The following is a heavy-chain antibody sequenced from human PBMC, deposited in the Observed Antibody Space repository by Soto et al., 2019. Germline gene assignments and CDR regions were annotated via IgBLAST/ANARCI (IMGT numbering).Heavy chain of an antibody. CDR2: IWYDGSNK. D-gene: IGHD3-10*01. V-gene: IGHV3-33*01. J-gene: IGHJ6*02. CDR1: GFTFSSYG. Sequence: PGGSLRLSCAASGFTFSSYGMHWVRQAPGKGLEWVAVIWYDGSNKYYADSVKGRFTISRDNSKNTLYLQMNSLRAEDTAVYYCARDGPAVRGVITVSNPGSYGMDVWGQGTTVTVSS. CDR3: ARDGPAVRGVITVSNPGSYGMDV.